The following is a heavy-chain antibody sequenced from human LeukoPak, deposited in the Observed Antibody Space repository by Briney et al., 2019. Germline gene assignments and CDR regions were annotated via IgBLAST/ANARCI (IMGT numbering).Heavy chain of an antibody. CDR3: ARASTSITIFGVVIEGNWFDP. CDR2: IIPIFGTA. J-gene: IGHJ5*02. Sequence: SVKVSCKASGGTFSSYAISWVRQAPRQGLEWVGGIIPIFGTANYAQKFQGRVTITADESTSIAYMELSSLRSEDTAVYYCARASTSITIFGVVIEGNWFDPWGQGTLVTVSS. V-gene: IGHV1-69*13. D-gene: IGHD3-3*01. CDR1: GGTFSSYA.